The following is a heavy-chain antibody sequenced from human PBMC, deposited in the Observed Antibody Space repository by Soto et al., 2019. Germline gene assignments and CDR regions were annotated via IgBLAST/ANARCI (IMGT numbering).Heavy chain of an antibody. V-gene: IGHV1-69*01. CDR1: GGTFSTYG. J-gene: IGHJ4*02. Sequence: QVHLVQSGAEVKKPASSVKVSCQASGGTFSTYGITWVRQAPGHGLEWMGAIIPVFASTSSAQLFRGRLSISADEVSSTAYMELSGLTSEETAIYYCETAGFRGTAIQPFEHWGQGTLVTVS. CDR2: IIPVFAST. D-gene: IGHD5-12*01. CDR3: ETAGFRGTAIQPFEH.